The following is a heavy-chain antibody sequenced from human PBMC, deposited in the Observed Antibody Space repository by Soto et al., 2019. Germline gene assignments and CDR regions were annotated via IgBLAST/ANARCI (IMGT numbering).Heavy chain of an antibody. J-gene: IGHJ6*03. CDR1: GFTFSSYA. Sequence: PGGSLRLSCAASGFTFSSYAMSWVRQAPGKGLEWVSAISGSGGSTYYADSVKGRFTISRDNSKNTLYLQMNSLRAEDTAVYYCAKTVVLMVYAPLDYYMDVWGKGTTVTVSS. V-gene: IGHV3-23*01. D-gene: IGHD2-8*01. CDR2: ISGSGGST. CDR3: AKTVVLMVYAPLDYYMDV.